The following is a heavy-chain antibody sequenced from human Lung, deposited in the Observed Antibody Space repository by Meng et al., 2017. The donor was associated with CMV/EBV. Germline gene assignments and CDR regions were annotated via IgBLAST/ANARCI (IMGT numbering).Heavy chain of an antibody. D-gene: IGHD5-24*01. CDR1: GFTLASYS. CDR3: ARDPNLRDRGWLDP. J-gene: IGHJ5*02. CDR2: ISDNSGDI. V-gene: IGHV3-21*06. Sequence: ASGFTLASYSMNWGRQAPGKGLEWVSSISDNSGDIYYADSVKGRFTISRDNAKNSLYLQMNSLRVEDTAVYYCARDPNLRDRGWLDPWGQGTLVTVSS.